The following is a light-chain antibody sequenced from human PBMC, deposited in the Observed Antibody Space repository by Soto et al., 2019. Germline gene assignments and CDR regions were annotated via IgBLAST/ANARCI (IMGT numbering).Light chain of an antibody. CDR3: QQSYSTPFT. J-gene: IGKJ3*01. CDR2: ATS. CDR1: QSISTY. V-gene: IGKV1-39*01. Sequence: DIQMTQSPSSLSASVGDRVTITCRARQSISTYLNWYQQKPGKAPKLLMYATSNLQSGVPSRFSGSGSGTDFTLTISSLQPEDFATYYCQQSYSTPFTFGPGTKVDIK.